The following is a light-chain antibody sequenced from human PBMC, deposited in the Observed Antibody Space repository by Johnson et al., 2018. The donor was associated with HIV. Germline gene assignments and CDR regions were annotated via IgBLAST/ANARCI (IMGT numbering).Light chain of an antibody. Sequence: QSVLTQPPSVSAAPGQRVTISCSGSSSNIGNNYVSWYQQLPGTAPKLLIYDNNKRPSGIPDRFSGSKSCTSATLGITGLQTGDEADYYCGTWDSSLSAYVFATATKVTVL. V-gene: IGLV1-51*01. J-gene: IGLJ1*01. CDR3: GTWDSSLSAYV. CDR1: SSNIGNNY. CDR2: DNN.